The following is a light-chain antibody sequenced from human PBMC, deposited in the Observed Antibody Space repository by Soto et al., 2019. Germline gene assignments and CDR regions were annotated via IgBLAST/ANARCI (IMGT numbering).Light chain of an antibody. CDR3: QQAYTFPFT. CDR1: QDISSW. Sequence: DIRMTQSPPSVSASVGDRVTITCRVSQDISSWLAWYQQKPGKAPNLLIYAASSLQSGVPSRFSGSESGTDFTLAISSLQPEDSAIFYCQQAYTFPFTFGPGTTVEI. V-gene: IGKV1-12*01. CDR2: AAS. J-gene: IGKJ3*01.